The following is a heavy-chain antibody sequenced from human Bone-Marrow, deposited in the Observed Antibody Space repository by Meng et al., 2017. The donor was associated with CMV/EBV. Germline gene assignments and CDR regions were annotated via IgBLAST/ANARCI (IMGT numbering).Heavy chain of an antibody. CDR2: ISSSSSYI. Sequence: GESLKISCAASGFTFSSYSMNWVRQAPGKGLEWVSSISSSSSYIYYADSVKGRFTISRDNAKNTLYLQMNSLRAEDTAVYYCSSHLFYDSSGYYNVEGAFDIWGQGTMVTVSS. V-gene: IGHV3-21*01. J-gene: IGHJ3*02. CDR1: GFTFSSYS. CDR3: SSHLFYDSSGYYNVEGAFDI. D-gene: IGHD3-22*01.